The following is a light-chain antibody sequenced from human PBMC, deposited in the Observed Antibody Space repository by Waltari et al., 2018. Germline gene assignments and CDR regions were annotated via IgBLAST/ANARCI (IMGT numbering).Light chain of an antibody. CDR1: QSVSSS. V-gene: IGKV3-11*01. CDR2: DAS. J-gene: IGKJ4*01. Sequence: EIVLTQSPATLSLSPGERATLSCRASQSVSSSLAWYQQKPGQAPRLLTYDASTRATGIPARFSGSGSGADFTLTINSLEPEDFALYYCQQRSNWPLTFGGGTTVEIK. CDR3: QQRSNWPLT.